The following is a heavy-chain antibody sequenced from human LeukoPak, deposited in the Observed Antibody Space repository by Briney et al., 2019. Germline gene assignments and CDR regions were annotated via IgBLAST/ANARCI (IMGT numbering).Heavy chain of an antibody. CDR2: IYTSGST. Sequence: SETLSLTCAVSGGSISSGVYSWSWIRQPAGKGLEWIGRIYTSGSTNYNPSLKSRVTISVDTSKNQFSLKLSSVTAADTAVYYCARHQEAMVRGVLYYMDVWGKGTTVTISS. V-gene: IGHV4-61*02. J-gene: IGHJ6*03. CDR1: GGSISSGVYS. D-gene: IGHD3-10*01. CDR3: ARHQEAMVRGVLYYMDV.